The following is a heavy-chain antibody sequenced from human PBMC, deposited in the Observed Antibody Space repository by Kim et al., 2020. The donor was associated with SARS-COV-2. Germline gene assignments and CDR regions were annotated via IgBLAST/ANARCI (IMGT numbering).Heavy chain of an antibody. CDR3: ARELVPYYFDY. Sequence: TNYHPSLTSRVTISVDTSKNQFALKLSSVTAADTAVYYCARELVPYYFDYWGQGTLVTVSS. CDR2: T. J-gene: IGHJ4*02. V-gene: IGHV4-59*01. D-gene: IGHD6-13*01.